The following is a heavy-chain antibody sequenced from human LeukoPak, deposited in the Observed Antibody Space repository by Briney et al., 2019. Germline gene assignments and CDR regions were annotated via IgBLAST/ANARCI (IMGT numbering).Heavy chain of an antibody. D-gene: IGHD2-21*02. CDR1: EYTFTSYY. CDR2: INPNSGGT. J-gene: IGHJ6*03. CDR3: ARGVTARGFYYYMDV. V-gene: IGHV1-2*02. Sequence: VASVKVSCKASEYTFTSYYMHWVRQAPGQGLEWVGWINPNSGGTSYAQKFQGRVTMTRDTSISTAYMDLSRLRSDDTAVYYCARGVTARGFYYYMDVWGKGTTVTTSS.